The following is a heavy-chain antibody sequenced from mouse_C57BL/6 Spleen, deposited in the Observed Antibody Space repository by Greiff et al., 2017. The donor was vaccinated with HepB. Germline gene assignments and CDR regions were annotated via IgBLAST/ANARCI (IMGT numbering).Heavy chain of an antibody. V-gene: IGHV1-53*01. CDR3: ARPPYYYGSSYWYFDV. CDR1: GYTFTSYW. J-gene: IGHJ1*03. CDR2: INPSNGGT. D-gene: IGHD1-1*01. Sequence: QVQLQQPGTELVKPGASVKLSCKASGYTFTSYWMHWVKQRPGQGLEWIGNINPSNGGTNYNEKFKSKATLTVDKSSSTAYMQLSSLTSEDSAVYYGARPPYYYGSSYWYFDVWGTGTTVTVSS.